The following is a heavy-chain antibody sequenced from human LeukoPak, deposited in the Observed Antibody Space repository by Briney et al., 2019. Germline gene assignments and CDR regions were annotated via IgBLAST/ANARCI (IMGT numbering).Heavy chain of an antibody. Sequence: SETLSLTCTVSGGSIISYGWSWIRQPPGKGLEWIGSIFYSGSTNYNPSLKRRGPISVDTPKNQFSLRLSTVTAADTAVYYCARVYTSSWYRGSLNFDYWGQGTLVTVSS. J-gene: IGHJ4*02. D-gene: IGHD6-13*01. CDR3: ARVYTSSWYRGSLNFDY. CDR2: IFYSGST. CDR1: GGSIISYG. V-gene: IGHV4-59*01.